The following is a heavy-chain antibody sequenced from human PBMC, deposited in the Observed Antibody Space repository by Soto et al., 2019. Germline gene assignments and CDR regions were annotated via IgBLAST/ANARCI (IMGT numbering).Heavy chain of an antibody. CDR1: GGSFSGYY. CDR2: INHSGST. D-gene: IGHD3-10*01. Sequence: SETLSLTCAVYGGSFSGYYWSWIRQPPGQGLEWIGEINHSGSTNYNPSLKSRVTISVDTSKNQFSLKLSSVTAADTAVYYCARVLSRVPCWPNAEYFQHWGQGTQVTVSS. J-gene: IGHJ1*01. V-gene: IGHV4-34*01. CDR3: ARVLSRVPCWPNAEYFQH.